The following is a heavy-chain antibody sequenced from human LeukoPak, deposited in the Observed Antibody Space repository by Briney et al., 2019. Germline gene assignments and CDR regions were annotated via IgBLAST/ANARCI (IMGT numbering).Heavy chain of an antibody. Sequence: GGSLRLSCAASGFTFSTSAMNWVRQSPWKGLEWVSFISSTSSYISYADSVKGRFTISRDNAKNSLSLHVNSLRAEDTAVYYCARATTFFDIGGQGTMVTVSS. CDR3: ARATTFFDI. D-gene: IGHD1-14*01. J-gene: IGHJ3*02. V-gene: IGHV3-21*01. CDR2: ISSTSSYI. CDR1: GFTFSTSA.